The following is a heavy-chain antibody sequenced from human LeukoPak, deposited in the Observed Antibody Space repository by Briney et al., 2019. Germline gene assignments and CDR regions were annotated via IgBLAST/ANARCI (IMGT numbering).Heavy chain of an antibody. V-gene: IGHV3-7*01. J-gene: IGHJ4*02. Sequence: GGSLRLSCTASGFPFSNYWMTWVRQAPGKGLEWVANIQQDGHQKYYVDSVMGRFSVSRDNTKNSVFLQMNSLRAEDTAVYYCARIGYSSSSLDYWGQGTLVTVSS. CDR2: IQQDGHQK. CDR1: GFPFSNYW. D-gene: IGHD6-6*01. CDR3: ARIGYSSSSLDY.